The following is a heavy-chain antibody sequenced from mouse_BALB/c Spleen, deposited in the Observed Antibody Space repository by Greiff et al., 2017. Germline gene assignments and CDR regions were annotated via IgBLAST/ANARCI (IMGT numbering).Heavy chain of an antibody. CDR3: AREGVNYYGSSPYWYFDV. V-gene: IGHV1-14*01. D-gene: IGHD1-1*01. Sequence: VQLQQSGPELVKPGASVKMSCKASGYTFTSYVMHWVKQKPGQGLEWIGYINPYNDGTKYNEKFKGKATLTSDKSSSTAYMELSSLTSEDSAVYYCAREGVNYYGSSPYWYFDVWGAGTTVTVSS. J-gene: IGHJ1*01. CDR1: GYTFTSYV. CDR2: INPYNDGT.